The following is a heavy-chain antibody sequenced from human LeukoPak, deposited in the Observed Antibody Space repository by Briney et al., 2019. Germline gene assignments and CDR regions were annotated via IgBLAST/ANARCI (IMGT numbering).Heavy chain of an antibody. V-gene: IGHV1-46*01. CDR3: ARAGRRDGYNIPFDY. Sequence: ASVKVSCKASGYTFTSYYMHWVRQAPGQGLEWMGIINPSGGSTSYAQKFQGRVTMTRDMSTSTVYMELSSLRSEDTAVYYCARAGRRDGYNIPFDYWGQGTLVTVSS. CDR1: GYTFTSYY. J-gene: IGHJ4*02. CDR2: INPSGGST. D-gene: IGHD5-24*01.